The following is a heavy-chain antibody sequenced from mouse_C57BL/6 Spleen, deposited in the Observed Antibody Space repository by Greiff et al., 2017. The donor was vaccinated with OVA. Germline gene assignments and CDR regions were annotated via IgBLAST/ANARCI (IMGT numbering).Heavy chain of an antibody. D-gene: IGHD1-1*01. Sequence: EVKLMESGGGLVKPGGSLKLSCAASGFTFSSYAMSWVRQTPEKRLEWVATISDGGSYTYYPDNVKGRFTISRDNAKNNLYLQMSHLKSEDTAMYYCARDRTTVVATSGYFDVWGTGTTVTVSS. J-gene: IGHJ1*03. V-gene: IGHV5-4*01. CDR3: ARDRTTVVATSGYFDV. CDR2: ISDGGSYT. CDR1: GFTFSSYA.